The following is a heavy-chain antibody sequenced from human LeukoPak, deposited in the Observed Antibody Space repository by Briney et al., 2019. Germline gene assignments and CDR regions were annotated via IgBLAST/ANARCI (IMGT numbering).Heavy chain of an antibody. J-gene: IGHJ3*02. D-gene: IGHD2-15*01. CDR1: GGSISSSSYY. CDR2: IYYSGST. V-gene: IGHV4-39*01. Sequence: PSETLSLTCTVSGGSISSSSYYWGWIRQPPGKGLEWIGSIYYSGSTYYNPPLNSRVNISVDTSKNQFTLKLSSVTAADTAVYYCARGKRYSAFDIWGQGTMVTVSS. CDR3: ARGKRYSAFDI.